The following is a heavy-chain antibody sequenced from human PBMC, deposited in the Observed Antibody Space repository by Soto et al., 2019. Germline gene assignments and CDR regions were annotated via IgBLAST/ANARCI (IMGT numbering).Heavy chain of an antibody. Sequence: SSETLSLTCTVSGGSINNYYLSWIRQSPGKGLEWIGYIYYSGTTNYNPSLKSRVTISIDRSENQFSLKVSSVTAADTAVYFCTRATYYRYYFDVWGHGTLVTAPQ. V-gene: IGHV4-59*01. J-gene: IGHJ4*01. D-gene: IGHD3-10*01. CDR1: GGSINNYY. CDR2: IYYSGTT. CDR3: TRATYYRYYFDV.